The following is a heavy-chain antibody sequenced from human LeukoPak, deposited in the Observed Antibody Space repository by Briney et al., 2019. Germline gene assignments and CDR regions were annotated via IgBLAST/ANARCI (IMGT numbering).Heavy chain of an antibody. Sequence: GGSLRLSCAASGFTVSSNYMNWVRQAPGKGLEWVSVIYSGGSTYYTGYVKSRFNMSKDISKNTVYLQMNMLRAEVSAVYYGARSAVLRYCGNSWGQGTLVTVSS. CDR3: ARSAVLRYCGNS. D-gene: IGHD3-9*01. CDR2: IYSGGST. V-gene: IGHV3-66*01. J-gene: IGHJ4*02. CDR1: GFTVSSNY.